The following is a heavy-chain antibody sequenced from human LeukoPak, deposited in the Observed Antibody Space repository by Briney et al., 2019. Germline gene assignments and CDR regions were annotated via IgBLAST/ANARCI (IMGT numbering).Heavy chain of an antibody. D-gene: IGHD4-17*01. CDR2: IIPIFGTA. V-gene: IGHV1-69*13. Sequence: GASVKVSCKASGGTFSSYAISWVRQAPGQGLEWMGGIIPIFGTANYAQKFQGRVTITADESTSTAYMELSSLRSEDTAVYYCARVKGGDYGALYAFDIWGQGTMVTVSS. J-gene: IGHJ3*02. CDR1: GGTFSSYA. CDR3: ARVKGGDYGALYAFDI.